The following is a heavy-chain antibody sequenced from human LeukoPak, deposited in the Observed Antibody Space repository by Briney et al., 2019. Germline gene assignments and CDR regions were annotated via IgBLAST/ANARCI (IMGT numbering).Heavy chain of an antibody. V-gene: IGHV3-7*01. CDR3: ARGVATILRELDY. Sequence: HAGGSLRLSCAVSGFTFSSYWMTWVRQAPGKGLEWVANIKEDGSEKYYVDSVKGRFTISRDNAKNSLYLQMTSLRAEDTAVYYCARGVATILRELDYWGQGTLVTVSS. D-gene: IGHD5-24*01. CDR1: GFTFSSYW. CDR2: IKEDGSEK. J-gene: IGHJ4*02.